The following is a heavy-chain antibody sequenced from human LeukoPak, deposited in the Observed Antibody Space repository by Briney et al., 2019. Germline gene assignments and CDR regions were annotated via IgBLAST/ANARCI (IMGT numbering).Heavy chain of an antibody. CDR3: AKGHSDGSSSWYSYYYYMDV. CDR2: ISGSGGST. J-gene: IGHJ6*03. D-gene: IGHD6-13*01. V-gene: IGHV3-23*01. CDR1: GFTFSSYA. Sequence: GGSLRLSCAASGFTFSSYAMSWVRQAPGKGLEWVSAISGSGGSTYYADSVKGRFTISRDNSKNTLYLQMNSLRAEDTAVYYCAKGHSDGSSSWYSYYYYMDVWGKGTTVTVSS.